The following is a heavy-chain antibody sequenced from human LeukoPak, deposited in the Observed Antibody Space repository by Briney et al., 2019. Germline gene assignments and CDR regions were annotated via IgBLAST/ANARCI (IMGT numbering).Heavy chain of an antibody. CDR2: IYTSGST. J-gene: IGHJ6*03. D-gene: IGHD6-19*01. CDR3: ARSRLVNYYYYYMDV. CDR1: GGSISSGSYY. V-gene: IGHV4-61*02. Sequence: SETLSLTCTVSGGSISSGSYYWSWIRQPAGKGLEWIGRIYTSGSTNYNPSLKSRVTISVDTSKNQFSLKLSSVTAADTAVYYCARSRLVNYYYYYMDVWGKGTTVTISS.